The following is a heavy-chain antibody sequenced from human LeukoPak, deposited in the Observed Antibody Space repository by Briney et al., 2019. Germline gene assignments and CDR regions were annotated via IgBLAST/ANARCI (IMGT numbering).Heavy chain of an antibody. CDR1: GGSISTSSYY. D-gene: IGHD4-17*01. CDR2: IYYSGTT. Sequence: SETLSLTCTVSGGSISTSSYYWGWIRQSPGMGLEWIGSIYYSGTTYYNPSLKSRVTISKDTSKNQFSLNLSSVTAADTAVYYCASGASYGDYGAFEIWGQGTMVTVSS. V-gene: IGHV4-39*07. CDR3: ASGASYGDYGAFEI. J-gene: IGHJ3*02.